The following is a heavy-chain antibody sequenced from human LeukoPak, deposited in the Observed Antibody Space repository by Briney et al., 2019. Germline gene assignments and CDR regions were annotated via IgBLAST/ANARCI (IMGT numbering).Heavy chain of an antibody. CDR1: GFTFSGYY. CDR2: IKQDGSDK. J-gene: IGHJ5*02. D-gene: IGHD2-15*01. Sequence: GGSLRLSCVASGFTFSGYYTSWVRQAPGKGPEWVANIKQDGSDKSYVDSVKGRFTISRDNTKNSLYLQMNSLRGEDTAVYYCARDRRAAETPYNWFDPWGQGTLVTVSS. V-gene: IGHV3-7*01. CDR3: ARDRRAAETPYNWFDP.